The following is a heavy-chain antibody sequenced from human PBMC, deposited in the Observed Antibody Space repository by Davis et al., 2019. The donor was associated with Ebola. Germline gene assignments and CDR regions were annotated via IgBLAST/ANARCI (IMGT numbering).Heavy chain of an antibody. CDR2: TYYRSKRYN. V-gene: IGHV6-1*01. CDR1: GHSVPSNSAA. D-gene: IGHD6-13*01. Sequence: SETLSPTCALPGHSVPSNSAAWTWTRQSPSSGLEWLARTYYRSKRYNDYAVAVKSRITINPDKSKNQLSLQLNSVTAEETSVYYCARGSSWYPPNWFDPWGQGTLVTVSS. CDR3: ARGSSWYPPNWFDP. J-gene: IGHJ5*02.